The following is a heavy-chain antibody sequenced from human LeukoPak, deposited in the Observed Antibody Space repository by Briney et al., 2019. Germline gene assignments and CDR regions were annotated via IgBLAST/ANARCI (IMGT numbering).Heavy chain of an antibody. CDR1: GYTFTSYY. CDR2: INPSGGST. Sequence: ASVKVSCKASGYTFTSYYMHWVRQAPGQGLEWMGIINPSGGSTSYAQKFQGRVTMTRDMSTSTVYMELSSLISEDTAVYYCARAARYYDFWSGYYPPPDYMDVWGKGTTVTVSS. J-gene: IGHJ6*03. D-gene: IGHD3-3*01. CDR3: ARAARYYDFWSGYYPPPDYMDV. V-gene: IGHV1-46*01.